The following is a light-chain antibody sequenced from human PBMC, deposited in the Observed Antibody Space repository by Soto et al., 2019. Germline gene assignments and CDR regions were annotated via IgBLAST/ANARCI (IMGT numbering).Light chain of an antibody. CDR3: QQSFTAPWT. CDR2: TAS. Sequence: DIQMTQSPSSLSASVGDRVTITCRASQSISTFLNWYQQKPGKAPNLLIYTASTLHGGVPSRFSGSGSGTDFTLTISSLQTEDVATYYCQQSFTAPWTFGQGTRVEIK. CDR1: QSISTF. V-gene: IGKV1-39*01. J-gene: IGKJ1*01.